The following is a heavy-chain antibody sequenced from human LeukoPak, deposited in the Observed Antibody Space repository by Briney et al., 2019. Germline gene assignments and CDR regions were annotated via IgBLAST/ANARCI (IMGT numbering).Heavy chain of an antibody. CDR3: VRFPPRQIVTTVEIP. CDR1: GGSINSGTYY. Sequence: PSQTLSLTCTVSGGSINSGTYYWSWIRQPAGKGLEWIGRIYTSGSTNYNPSLKSRVTFSIDTSKNQFSLHLSSVTAADTAVYYCVRFPPRQIVTTVEIPWGQGTLVTVSS. J-gene: IGHJ4*02. CDR2: IYTSGST. D-gene: IGHD4-11*01. V-gene: IGHV4-61*02.